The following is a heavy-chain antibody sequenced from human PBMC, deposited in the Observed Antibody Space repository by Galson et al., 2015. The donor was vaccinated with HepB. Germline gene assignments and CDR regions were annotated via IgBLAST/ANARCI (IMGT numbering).Heavy chain of an antibody. CDR1: GYTFTSYG. D-gene: IGHD3-16*01. J-gene: IGHJ6*02. CDR2: ISAYNGNT. V-gene: IGHV1-18*01. CDR3: ARDDHGARLYYGMDV. Sequence: SVKVSCKASGYTFTSYGISWVRQAPGQGLEWMGWISAYNGNTNYAQKLQGRVTMTTDTSTSTAYMELRSLRSDDTAVYYCARDDHGARLYYGMDVWGQGTTVTVSS.